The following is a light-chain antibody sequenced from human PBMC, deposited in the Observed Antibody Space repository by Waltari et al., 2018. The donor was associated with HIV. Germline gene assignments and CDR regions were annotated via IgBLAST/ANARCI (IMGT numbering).Light chain of an antibody. CDR3: SSYSSTSSYV. CDR2: DVN. Sequence: QSALTQPASVSGSPGQSVTISCTGTSSDIGGHAFVSWYQRHPGKAPKLLIYDVNLRPCGVSERFSASRSGNTASLTISGLQADDEADYFCSSYSSTSSYVFGAGTSVIVL. CDR1: SSDIGGHAF. J-gene: IGLJ1*01. V-gene: IGLV2-14*03.